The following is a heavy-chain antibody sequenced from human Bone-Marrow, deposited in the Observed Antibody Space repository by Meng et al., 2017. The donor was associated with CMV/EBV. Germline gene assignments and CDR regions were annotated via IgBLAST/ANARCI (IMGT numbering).Heavy chain of an antibody. D-gene: IGHD4-17*01. Sequence: GESLKISCAASGFTFDDYGMSWVRQAPGKGLEWVSGINWNGGSTGYADSVKGRFTISRDNSKNTLYLQMNSLRAEDTAVYYCARGKYGDYLSTYFDYWGQGTLVTVSS. J-gene: IGHJ4*02. CDR1: GFTFDDYG. CDR3: ARGKYGDYLSTYFDY. CDR2: INWNGGST. V-gene: IGHV3-20*04.